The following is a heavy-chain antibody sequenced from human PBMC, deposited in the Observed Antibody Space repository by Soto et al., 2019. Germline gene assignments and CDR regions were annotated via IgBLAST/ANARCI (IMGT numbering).Heavy chain of an antibody. D-gene: IGHD6-13*01. Sequence: PSETLSLTCTVSGGSINSYYWSWVRQPPGKGLEWIGYIFRSGGTTSNPSLKSRLIISIDMSKNQFSLKLTSVTAADTAVYYCARFSRMAAADYWGQGTLVTVSS. CDR3: ARFSRMAAADY. CDR1: GGSINSYY. CDR2: IFRSGGT. V-gene: IGHV4-59*01. J-gene: IGHJ4*02.